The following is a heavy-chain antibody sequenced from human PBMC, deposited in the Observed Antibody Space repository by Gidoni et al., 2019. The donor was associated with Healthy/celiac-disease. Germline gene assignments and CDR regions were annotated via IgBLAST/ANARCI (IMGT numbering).Heavy chain of an antibody. CDR1: GFTFSSYS. Sequence: EVQLVESGGGLVKPGGSLRLSCAASGFTFSSYSMTWVRQAPGKGLEWVSSISSSSSYIYYADSVKGRFTISRDNAKNSLYLQMNSLRAEDTAVYYCARDDGLSGYLDYWGQGTLVTVSS. CDR2: ISSSSSYI. D-gene: IGHD3-3*01. CDR3: ARDDGLSGYLDY. V-gene: IGHV3-21*01. J-gene: IGHJ4*02.